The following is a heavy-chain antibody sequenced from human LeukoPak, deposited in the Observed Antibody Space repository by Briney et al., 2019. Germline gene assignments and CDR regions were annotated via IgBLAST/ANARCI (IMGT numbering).Heavy chain of an antibody. D-gene: IGHD6-13*01. CDR1: GFTFSSYA. J-gene: IGHJ3*02. CDR2: ISYDGSNK. CDR3: ARVEGYSSSWSIDAFDI. V-gene: IGHV3-30-3*01. Sequence: GGSLRLSCAASGFTFSSYAMHWVRQAPGKGLEWVAVISYDGSNKYYADSVKGRFTISRDNSKNTLYLQMNSLRAEDTAVYYCARVEGYSSSWSIDAFDIWGQGTMVTVSS.